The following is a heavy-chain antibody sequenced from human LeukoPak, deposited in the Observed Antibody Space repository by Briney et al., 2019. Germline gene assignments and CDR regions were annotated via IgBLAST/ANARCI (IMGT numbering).Heavy chain of an antibody. V-gene: IGHV3-23*01. CDR1: GFTFSSYA. D-gene: IGHD2-21*02. J-gene: IGHJ4*02. CDR3: ARRQRGDLDY. Sequence: GGSLRLSCAASGFTFSSYAMSWVRQAPGKGLEWVSATSGSGGSTYYADSVKGRFTISRDNSKNTLYLQMNSLRAEDTAVYYCARRQRGDLDYWGQGTLVTVSS. CDR2: TSGSGGST.